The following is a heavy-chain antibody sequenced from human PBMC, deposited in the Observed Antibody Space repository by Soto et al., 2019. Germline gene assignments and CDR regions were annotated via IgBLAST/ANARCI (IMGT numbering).Heavy chain of an antibody. D-gene: IGHD2-8*01. Sequence: PSQTLSLTCAISGDSVSSNSASWNWIRQSPSRGLEWLGRTYYRSEWNNEYAASVRTRIAINPDTSKNQFSLHLNSVTPEDSAVYFCARATHGAHWFDPWGQGTRVTVS. J-gene: IGHJ5*02. CDR1: GDSVSSNSAS. CDR2: TYYRSEWNN. CDR3: ARATHGAHWFDP. V-gene: IGHV6-1*01.